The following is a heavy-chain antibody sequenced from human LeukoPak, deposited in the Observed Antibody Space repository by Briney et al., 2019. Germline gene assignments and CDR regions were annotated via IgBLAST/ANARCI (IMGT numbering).Heavy chain of an antibody. J-gene: IGHJ3*02. D-gene: IGHD3-3*01. CDR3: ARPRITIFGVVIDAFDI. Sequence: ASETLSLTCTVSGGSISSSSYYWGWIRQPPGKGLEWIGSNYYSGSTYYNPSLKGRVTISVDTSKNQFSLKLSSVTAADTAVYYCARPRITIFGVVIDAFDIWGQGTMVTVSS. V-gene: IGHV4-39*01. CDR1: GGSISSSSYY. CDR2: NYYSGST.